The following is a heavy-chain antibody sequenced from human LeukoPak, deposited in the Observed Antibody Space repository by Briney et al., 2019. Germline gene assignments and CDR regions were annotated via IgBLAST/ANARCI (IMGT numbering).Heavy chain of an antibody. Sequence: GSLRLSCAASGFTFSNYAMNWIRQPPGKGLEWIGEINHSGSTNYNPSLKSRVTISVDTSKNQFSLKLSSVTAADTAVYYCATILRGQKEAPGTSNWFDPWGQGTLVTVSS. CDR2: INHSGST. CDR3: ATILRGQKEAPGTSNWFDP. D-gene: IGHD3-9*01. V-gene: IGHV4-34*08. CDR1: GFTFSNYA. J-gene: IGHJ5*02.